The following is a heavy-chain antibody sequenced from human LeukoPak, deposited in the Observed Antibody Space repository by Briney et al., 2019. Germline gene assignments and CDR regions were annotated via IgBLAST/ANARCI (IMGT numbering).Heavy chain of an antibody. J-gene: IGHJ4*02. Sequence: GGSLRLSCAASGLTFSSYAMSWVRQAPGKGLEWVSAISGSGGSTYYADSVKGRFTISRDNSKNTLYLHMNSLRAEDTAVYYCAKDLDCSSTSCYPDYWGQGTLVTVSS. V-gene: IGHV3-23*01. CDR3: AKDLDCSSTSCYPDY. D-gene: IGHD2-2*01. CDR2: ISGSGGST. CDR1: GLTFSSYA.